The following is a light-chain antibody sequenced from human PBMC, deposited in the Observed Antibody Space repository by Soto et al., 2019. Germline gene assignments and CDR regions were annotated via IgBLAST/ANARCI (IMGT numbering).Light chain of an antibody. Sequence: AIQVTQSPSSLSASVGDTVTITCRARQGISSAFAWYQQKPGKVPRLLIYDVFNLQSGVPSRFSRSGSGTDFTLTISRLQPEDFATYYCQQLETYPLTFGQGTRLDVK. CDR3: QQLETYPLT. CDR1: QGISSA. CDR2: DVF. V-gene: IGKV1-13*02. J-gene: IGKJ5*01.